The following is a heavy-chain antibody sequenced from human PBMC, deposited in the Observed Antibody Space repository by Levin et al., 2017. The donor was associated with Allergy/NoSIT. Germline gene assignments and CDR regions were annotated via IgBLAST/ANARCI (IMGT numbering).Heavy chain of an antibody. CDR3: AHTRGGVNYFDY. CDR2: IYWDDDK. J-gene: IGHJ4*02. V-gene: IGHV2-5*02. Sequence: SGPTLVKPTQTLTLTCTFSGFSLSTSGVGVGWIRQPPGKALEWLALIYWDDDKRYSPSLKSRLTITNDTSKNQVVLTMTNMDPVDTATYYCAHTRGGVNYFDYWGQGTLVTVSS. CDR1: GFSLSTSGVG. D-gene: IGHD3-10*01.